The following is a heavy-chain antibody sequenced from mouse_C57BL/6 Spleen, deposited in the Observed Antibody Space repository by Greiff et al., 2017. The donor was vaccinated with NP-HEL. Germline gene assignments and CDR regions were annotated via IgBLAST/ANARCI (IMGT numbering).Heavy chain of an antibody. Sequence: QVQLKESGAELVKPGASVKISCKASGYAFSSYWMNWVKQRPGKGLEWIGQIYPGDGDTNYNGKFKGKATLTADKSSSTAYMQLSSLTSEDSAVYFCARGGYYGLDYWGQGTTLTVSS. V-gene: IGHV1-80*01. CDR1: GYAFSSYW. D-gene: IGHD1-1*01. J-gene: IGHJ2*01. CDR2: IYPGDGDT. CDR3: ARGGYYGLDY.